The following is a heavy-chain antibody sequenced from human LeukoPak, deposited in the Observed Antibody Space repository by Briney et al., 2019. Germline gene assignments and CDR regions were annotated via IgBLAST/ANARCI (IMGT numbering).Heavy chain of an antibody. V-gene: IGHV3-7*01. CDR3: ARDVPNGFFDY. D-gene: IGHD2-8*01. J-gene: IGHJ4*02. Sequence: GGSLRLSCAPSGFTFNTYWMTWVRQAPEKGLEWLINIKEDSSDQSSVDSVKGRFTISRDNANNLLYLQMNSLRPEDTGVYYCARDVPNGFFDYWGQGTLVTVSS. CDR2: IKEDSSDQ. CDR1: GFTFNTYW.